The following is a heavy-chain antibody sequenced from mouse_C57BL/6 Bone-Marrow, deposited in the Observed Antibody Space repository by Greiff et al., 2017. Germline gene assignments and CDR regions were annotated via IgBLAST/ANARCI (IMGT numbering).Heavy chain of an antibody. CDR3: ARGYYGSSYVLYWYFDV. Sequence: QVQLQQSGAELARPGASVKLSCKASGYTFTSYGISWVKQRTGQGLEWIGEIYPRSGNTYYNEKFKGKATLTEDKSSSTAYMELRSLTSEDSAVYFCARGYYGSSYVLYWYFDVWGTGTTVTVSS. J-gene: IGHJ1*03. CDR1: GYTFTSYG. V-gene: IGHV1-81*01. D-gene: IGHD1-1*01. CDR2: IYPRSGNT.